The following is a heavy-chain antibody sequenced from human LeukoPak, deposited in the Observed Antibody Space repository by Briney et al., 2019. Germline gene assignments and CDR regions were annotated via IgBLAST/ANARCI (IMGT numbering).Heavy chain of an antibody. V-gene: IGHV3-48*03. CDR2: ISSSGSTI. J-gene: IGHJ6*03. CDR1: GFTFRSYE. D-gene: IGHD4-23*01. Sequence: GGSLRLSCAAPGFTFRSYEMNWVRQAPGKGLEWVSYISSSGSTIYYADSVKGRFTISRDNAKNSLYLQMNSLRAEDTAVYYCASKSGGTSAGYYYMDVWGKGTTVTISS. CDR3: ASKSGGTSAGYYYMDV.